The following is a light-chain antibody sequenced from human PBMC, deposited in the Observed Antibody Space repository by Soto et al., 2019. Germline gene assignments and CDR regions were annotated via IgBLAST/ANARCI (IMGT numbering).Light chain of an antibody. Sequence: DIELTQSPSSLAASVGDRVTITCRASQSINSYLNWYQQKGGKAPKLLIHGASSLQSGVPLRFSASGSGTDFSLTIISLQPQDFATYYCQQYYSTRLSFGGGTKVQI. CDR1: QSINSY. CDR2: GAS. J-gene: IGKJ4*01. V-gene: IGKV1-39*01. CDR3: QQYYSTRLS.